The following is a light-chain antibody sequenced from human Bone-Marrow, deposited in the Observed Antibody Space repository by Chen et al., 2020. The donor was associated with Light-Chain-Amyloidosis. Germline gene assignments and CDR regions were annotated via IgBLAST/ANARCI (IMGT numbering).Light chain of an antibody. CDR1: SSDVGGYKH. CDR3: SSHRSTTAPHVV. CDR2: EVT. J-gene: IGLJ2*01. V-gene: IGLV2-14*01. Sequence: QSALTQPASVSGSPGQSITISCTGTSSDVGGYKHVSWYQQYPGKAPKLMIYEVTNRPSGVPDRFSGSKSGNTASLTISGLQAEDEADYYCSSHRSTTAPHVVFGGGTKLTVL.